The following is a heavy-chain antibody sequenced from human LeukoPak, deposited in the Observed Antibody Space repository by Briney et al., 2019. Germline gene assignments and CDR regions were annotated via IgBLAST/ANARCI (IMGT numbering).Heavy chain of an antibody. D-gene: IGHD1-26*01. CDR1: GFTFINAW. J-gene: IGHJ4*02. V-gene: IGHV3-15*01. CDR3: TTDGVGVEGATYDN. Sequence: PGGSLRLSCAASGFTFINAWMAWVRQAPGKGLEWVGRIKAKAHGGTIEYAAPVKGRFTISGDDSKNTLYLQMNSLKTEDTAVYYCTTDGVGVEGATYDNWGQGTLVSVSS. CDR2: IKAKAHGGTI.